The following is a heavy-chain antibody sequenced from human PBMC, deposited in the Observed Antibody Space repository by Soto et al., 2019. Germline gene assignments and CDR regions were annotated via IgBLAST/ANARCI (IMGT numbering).Heavy chain of an antibody. CDR1: GFTFSNYA. Sequence: EVQLFESGGGWVQPGGSLRLSCAASGFTFSNYAMSWLRQPPGKGLEWVSAISGSGDRTYYADSVKGRFTISRDNSKNTLYLQMNSLSAEDSAVYYCVKERSGHRYADSWGQGTLVTVSS. CDR2: ISGSGDRT. D-gene: IGHD5-18*01. V-gene: IGHV3-23*01. J-gene: IGHJ4*02. CDR3: VKERSGHRYADS.